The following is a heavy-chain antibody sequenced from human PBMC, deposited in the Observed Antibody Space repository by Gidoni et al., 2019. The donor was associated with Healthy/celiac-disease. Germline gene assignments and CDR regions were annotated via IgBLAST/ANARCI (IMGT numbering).Heavy chain of an antibody. V-gene: IGHV3-48*02. J-gene: IGHJ5*02. CDR3: ATTAMVLVTT. CDR2: ISSSSSTI. D-gene: IGHD5-18*01. Sequence: GLEWVSYISSSSSTIYYADSVKGRFTISRDNAKNSLYLQMNSLRDEDTAVYYCATTAMVLVTTWGQGTLVTVSS.